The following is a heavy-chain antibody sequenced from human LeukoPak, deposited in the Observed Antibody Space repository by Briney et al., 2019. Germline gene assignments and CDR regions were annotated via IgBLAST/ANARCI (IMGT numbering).Heavy chain of an antibody. CDR1: GGSISSSSYY. V-gene: IGHV4-39*01. CDR2: IYYSGST. Sequence: SETLSLTCTVSGGSISSSSYYWGWIRQPPGKGLEWIGSIYYSGSTYYNPSLKSRDTISVDTSKNQFSLKLSSVTAADTAVYYCARKKIIAGPAFDIWGQGTRVTVSS. CDR3: ARKKIIAGPAFDI. J-gene: IGHJ3*02. D-gene: IGHD2-21*01.